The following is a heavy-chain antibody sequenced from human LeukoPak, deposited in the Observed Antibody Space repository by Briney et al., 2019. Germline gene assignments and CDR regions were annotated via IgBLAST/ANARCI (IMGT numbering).Heavy chain of an antibody. D-gene: IGHD3-3*01. CDR3: ARGGTKLRFLEWLSYPRYYCYYMDV. Sequence: ASVKVSCKASGYTFTSCDINWVRQATGQGLEWMGWMNPNSGNTGYAQKFQGRVTITRNTSISTAYMELSSLRSEDTAVYYCARGGTKLRFLEWLSYPRYYCYYMDVWGKGTTVTVSS. CDR2: MNPNSGNT. CDR1: GYTFTSCD. J-gene: IGHJ6*03. V-gene: IGHV1-8*03.